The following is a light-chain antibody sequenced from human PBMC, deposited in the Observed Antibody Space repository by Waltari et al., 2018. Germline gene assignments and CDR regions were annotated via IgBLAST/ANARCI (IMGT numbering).Light chain of an antibody. J-gene: IGKJ1*01. Sequence: DIQMTPSPSTLSASVGDRVTITCRASQTISSWLAWYQQKPGKAPKVLIYKASSLESGVPSRFSGSGSGTEFTLTISNLQPDDFATYFCQQYSSYWTFGQGTKVEIK. CDR2: KAS. CDR1: QTISSW. V-gene: IGKV1-5*03. CDR3: QQYSSYWT.